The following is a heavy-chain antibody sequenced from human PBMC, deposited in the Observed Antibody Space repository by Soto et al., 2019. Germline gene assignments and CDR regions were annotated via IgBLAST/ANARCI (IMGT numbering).Heavy chain of an antibody. CDR1: GFAFSSYW. D-gene: IGHD3-9*01. J-gene: IGHJ5*02. CDR3: SYYDILTGYATYNWFDP. V-gene: IGHV3-7*03. CDR2: MNRSGSDT. Sequence: GGSLRLSCAASGFAFSSYWMTWARQAPGKGLEWVATMNRSGSDTHYVDSVEGRFTISRDNSKNTLYLQMNSLRAEDTAVYYCSYYDILTGYATYNWFDPWGQGTLVTVSS.